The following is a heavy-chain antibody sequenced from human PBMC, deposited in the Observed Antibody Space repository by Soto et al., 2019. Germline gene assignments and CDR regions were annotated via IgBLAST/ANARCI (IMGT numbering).Heavy chain of an antibody. Sequence: PGGSLRLSCAASGFSFSRYWMNWVRQAPGKGLEWVANIKQDGSEKYYVDSVKGRFTIYRDNAKNSLYLQMTNLRVEDTARYYCLKAAYADAMDVWGQGTTVTVSS. D-gene: IGHD2-15*01. J-gene: IGHJ6*02. CDR2: IKQDGSEK. V-gene: IGHV3-7*01. CDR3: LKAAYADAMDV. CDR1: GFSFSRYW.